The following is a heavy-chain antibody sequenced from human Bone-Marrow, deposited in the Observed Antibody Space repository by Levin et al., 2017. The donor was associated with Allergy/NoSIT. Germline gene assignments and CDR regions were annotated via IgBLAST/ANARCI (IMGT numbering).Heavy chain of an antibody. CDR3: ARPTRACPSTTCYSSFDS. D-gene: IGHD2-21*01. CDR2: ISTNTGNP. V-gene: IGHV7-4-1*02. Sequence: ASVKVSCRASGYSFTDYAVVWMRQAPGQGLEWMGRISTNTGNPTYAQDFTGRFVFSLDTSASTAYLQISGLKTDDTAVYYCARPTRACPSTTCYSSFDSWGQGTLVTVSS. CDR1: GYSFTDYA. J-gene: IGHJ4*02.